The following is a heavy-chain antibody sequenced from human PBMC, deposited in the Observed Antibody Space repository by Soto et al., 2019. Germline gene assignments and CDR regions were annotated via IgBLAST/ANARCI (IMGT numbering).Heavy chain of an antibody. Sequence: GGSLRLSCAASGFTFSSYWMSWVRQAPGKGLEWVANIKQDGSEKYYVDSVKGRFTISRDNAKNSLYLQMNSLRAEDTAVYYCARDYDFWSGYYFRFDYWGQGTLVTVSS. D-gene: IGHD3-3*01. CDR1: GFTFSSYW. CDR3: ARDYDFWSGYYFRFDY. V-gene: IGHV3-7*01. J-gene: IGHJ4*02. CDR2: IKQDGSEK.